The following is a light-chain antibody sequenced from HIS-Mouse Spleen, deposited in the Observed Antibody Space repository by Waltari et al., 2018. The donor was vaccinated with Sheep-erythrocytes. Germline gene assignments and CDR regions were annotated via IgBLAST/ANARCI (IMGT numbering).Light chain of an antibody. CDR1: SSDVGSYNL. Sequence: QSALTQPASVSGSPGQSITISCTGTSSDVGSYNLVSWYQQHPGKAPKLMIYEGSKRPSGVPDRFPGSKSGNTASLTVSGLQAEDEADYYCSSYAGSNNLVFGGGTKLTVL. J-gene: IGLJ2*01. CDR3: SSYAGSNNLV. CDR2: EGS. V-gene: IGLV2-14*02.